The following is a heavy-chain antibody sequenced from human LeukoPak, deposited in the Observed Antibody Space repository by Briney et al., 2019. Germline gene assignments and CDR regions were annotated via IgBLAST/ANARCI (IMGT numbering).Heavy chain of an antibody. Sequence: GGSLRLSCAASGFTFNSYGMSWVRQAPGKGLGWVSSIRGSGSGGNIHYADSVKGRFTISRDNSKNTLYLQMNSLRAEDTAVYYCAGQYSSSWSNPYDYWGQGTLVTVSS. CDR2: IRGSGSGGNI. CDR1: GFTFNSYG. J-gene: IGHJ4*02. V-gene: IGHV3-23*01. CDR3: AGQYSSSWSNPYDY. D-gene: IGHD6-13*01.